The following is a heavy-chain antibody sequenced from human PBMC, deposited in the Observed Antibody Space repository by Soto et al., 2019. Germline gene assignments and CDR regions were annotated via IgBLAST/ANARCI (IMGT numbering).Heavy chain of an antibody. V-gene: IGHV5-10-1*01. D-gene: IGHD6-19*01. CDR1: GYSFTTHW. J-gene: IGHJ5*02. CDR3: ARTTFYSSGWYGFDP. Sequence: GESLKISCQGSGYSFTTHWITWVRQTPGKGLEWMGRIDPSNSYINYSPSFQGHVTISVDRSISTAYLQWSSLKASDTAMYYCARTTFYSSGWYGFDPWGQGTLVTVSS. CDR2: IDPSNSYI.